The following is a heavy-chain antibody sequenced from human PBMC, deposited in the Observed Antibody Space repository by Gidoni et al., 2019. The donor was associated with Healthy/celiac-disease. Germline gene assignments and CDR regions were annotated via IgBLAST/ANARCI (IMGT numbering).Heavy chain of an antibody. J-gene: IGHJ6*02. V-gene: IGHV4-59*01. CDR2: INYSGSS. CDR3: ARGESGYYDSSGYGMDV. CDR1: GRSISSYS. Sequence: QVQLQESGPGLVTPSATLSLACPVSGRSISSYSWSLIRQPPGKGLEWIGYINYSGSSNYNPSLKSRVTISVDTSKNQFSLKLSSVTAGDTAVYYCARGESGYYDSSGYGMDVWGQGTTVTVSS. D-gene: IGHD3-22*01.